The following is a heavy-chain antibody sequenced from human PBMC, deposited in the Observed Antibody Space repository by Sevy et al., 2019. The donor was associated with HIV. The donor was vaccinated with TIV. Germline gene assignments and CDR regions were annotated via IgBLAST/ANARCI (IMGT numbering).Heavy chain of an antibody. D-gene: IGHD2-2*01. CDR2: FSFGCGEI. CDR1: GFTFSNYA. J-gene: IGHJ4*02. CDR3: AREGCSKPHDY. V-gene: IGHV3-23*01. Sequence: GGSLRLSCAVSGFTFSNYAMSWVRQAPGKGLEWVSTFSFGCGEINYADSVKGRFTISRDNSKNTLYLQMNSLRAEDTALYYCAREGCSKPHDYWGQGTLVTVSS.